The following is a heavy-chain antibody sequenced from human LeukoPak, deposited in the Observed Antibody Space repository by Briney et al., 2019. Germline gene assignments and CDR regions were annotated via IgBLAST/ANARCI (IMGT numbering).Heavy chain of an antibody. D-gene: IGHD6-19*01. Sequence: SETLSLTCGVDGGSFSGYYWNWIRQPPGKGLEWIGEINHSGGTNYNPSLKRRVTISVDTSKNQFSLKLRSVAAADTAVYYCARARRQWLVGANIRGDNPPYYYDYWGQGILVTVSS. CDR1: GGSFSGYY. J-gene: IGHJ4*02. V-gene: IGHV4-34*01. CDR3: ARARRQWLVGANIRGDNPPYYYDY. CDR2: INHSGGT.